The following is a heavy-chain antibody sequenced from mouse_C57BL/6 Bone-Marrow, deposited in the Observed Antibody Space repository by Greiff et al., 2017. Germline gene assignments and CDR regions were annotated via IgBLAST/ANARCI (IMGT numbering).Heavy chain of an antibody. Sequence: EVQLQQSGAELVRPGASVKLSCTASGFNIKDDYMHWVKQRPEQGLEWIGWIDPENGDTEYASKFQGKATITADTSSNTAYLQLSSLTSEDTAVYYCTTRIPFDVWGTGTTVTVSS. J-gene: IGHJ1*03. CDR1: GFNIKDDY. CDR2: IDPENGDT. V-gene: IGHV14-4*01. CDR3: TTRIPFDV.